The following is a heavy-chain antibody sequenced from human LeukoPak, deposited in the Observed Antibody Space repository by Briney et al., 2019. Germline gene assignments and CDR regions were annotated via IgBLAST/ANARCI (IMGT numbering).Heavy chain of an antibody. V-gene: IGHV3-53*01. CDR2: IYSGGST. CDR3: AKGDGNYWCPDY. D-gene: IGHD2-8*02. CDR1: GFTVSSNY. J-gene: IGHJ4*02. Sequence: GGSLRLSCAVSGFTVSSNYMSWVRQAPGKGLEWVSIIYSGGSTDYADSVKGRFTISRDNSKNTLYLQMNSLRAEDTAVYYCAKGDGNYWCPDYWGQGAVVTVSS.